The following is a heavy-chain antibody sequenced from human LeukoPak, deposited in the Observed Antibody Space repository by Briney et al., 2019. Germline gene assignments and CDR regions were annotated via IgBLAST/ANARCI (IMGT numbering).Heavy chain of an antibody. CDR3: ASSIVATIRGRDY. Sequence: GGSLRLSCAASGFTFSSYSMNWVRQAPGKGLEWVSSISSSSSYIYYADSVKGRFTISRDNAKNSLCLQMNSLRAEDTAVYYCASSIVATIRGRDYWGQGTLVTVSS. J-gene: IGHJ4*02. CDR2: ISSSSSYI. D-gene: IGHD5-12*01. V-gene: IGHV3-21*01. CDR1: GFTFSSYS.